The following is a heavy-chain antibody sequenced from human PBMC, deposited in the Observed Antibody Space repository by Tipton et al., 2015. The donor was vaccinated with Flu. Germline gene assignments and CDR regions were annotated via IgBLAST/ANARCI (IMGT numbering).Heavy chain of an antibody. V-gene: IGHV3-9*01. D-gene: IGHD1/OR15-1a*01. Sequence: SLRLSCAASAFTFDDYAMHWVRQAPGKGLEWVSGISWNSGSIAYADTVRGRFTISRDNPKNSLYLQMNSLRAEDTALYYCARDMSSGNKKYGMDVWGQGTTVTVSS. J-gene: IGHJ6*02. CDR3: ARDMSSGNKKYGMDV. CDR1: AFTFDDYA. CDR2: ISWNSGSI.